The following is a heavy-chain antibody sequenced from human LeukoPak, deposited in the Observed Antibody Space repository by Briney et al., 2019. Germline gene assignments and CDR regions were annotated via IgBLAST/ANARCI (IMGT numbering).Heavy chain of an antibody. V-gene: IGHV3-23*01. Sequence: HPGGSLKLSCAASGFTFNKFAMSWVRQAPGKGLEWVSGIIENGGETYYADSVRGRFTISRDNSKNTLYLQMNSLRAEDTAVYYCARDWGRRYSSGWYGDFDYWGQGTLVTVSS. D-gene: IGHD6-19*01. CDR2: IIENGGET. CDR1: GFTFNKFA. CDR3: ARDWGRRYSSGWYGDFDY. J-gene: IGHJ4*02.